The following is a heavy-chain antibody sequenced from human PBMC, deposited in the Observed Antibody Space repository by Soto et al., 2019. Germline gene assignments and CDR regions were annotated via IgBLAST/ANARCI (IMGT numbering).Heavy chain of an antibody. J-gene: IGHJ4*02. CDR3: ARDSTMVRGVIDY. V-gene: IGHV4-59*01. CDR1: GGSISSYY. CDR2: IYYSGST. Sequence: TLSLTCTVSGGSISSYYWSWIRQPPGKGLEWIGYIYYSGSTNYNPSLKSRVTISVDTSKNQFSLKLSSVTAADTAVYYCARDSTMVRGVIDYWGQGTLVTVSS. D-gene: IGHD3-10*01.